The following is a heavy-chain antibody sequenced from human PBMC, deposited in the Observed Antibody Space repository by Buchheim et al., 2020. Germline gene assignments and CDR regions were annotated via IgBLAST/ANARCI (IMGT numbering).Heavy chain of an antibody. CDR2: INHSGST. D-gene: IGHD2-15*01. V-gene: IGHV4-34*01. Sequence: QVQLQQWGAGLLKPSETLSLTCAVYGGSFSGYYWSWIRQPPGKGLEWIGEINHSGSTNYNPSLKSRVTITVDTSKNQFSMKLSSVTAADTAVYYCARGTGYCSGGSCQSSPWGQGTL. CDR3: ARGTGYCSGGSCQSSP. J-gene: IGHJ5*02. CDR1: GGSFSGYY.